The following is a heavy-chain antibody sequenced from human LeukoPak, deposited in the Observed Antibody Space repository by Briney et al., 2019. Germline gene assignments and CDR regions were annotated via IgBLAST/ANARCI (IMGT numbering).Heavy chain of an antibody. CDR2: ISYDGNNK. Sequence: GGSLRLSCAASGFTLSSYAIHWGRRTPGKGLERVAVISYDGNNKNYADTVKGRFTISTDNYKNTLYLQMNSLTAEDTSVYDCARDSGRGWSFFDYWGQGTLVTVSS. V-gene: IGHV3-30*01. CDR3: ARDSGRGWSFFDY. D-gene: IGHD6-19*01. J-gene: IGHJ4*02. CDR1: GFTLSSYA.